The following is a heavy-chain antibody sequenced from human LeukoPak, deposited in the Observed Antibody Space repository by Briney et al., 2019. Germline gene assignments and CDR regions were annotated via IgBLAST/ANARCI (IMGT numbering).Heavy chain of an antibody. V-gene: IGHV4-61*02. J-gene: IGHJ4*02. CDR2: IYTSGST. CDR1: GGSISSGSYS. CDR3: ARDQADYYDTSGYSH. Sequence: SETLSLTCTVSGGSISSGSYSWNWIRQPAGKGLEWIGRIYTSGSTNYNPSLKSRVTISVDTSKNQFSLKLSSVTAADTAAYYCARDQADYYDTSGYSHWGQGTLVTVSS. D-gene: IGHD3-22*01.